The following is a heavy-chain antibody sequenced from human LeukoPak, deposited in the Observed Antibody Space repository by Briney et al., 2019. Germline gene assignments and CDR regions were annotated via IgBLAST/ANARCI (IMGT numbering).Heavy chain of an antibody. CDR2: INPNSGGT. Sequence: ASVKVSCKTSGYTFTGYFLNWVRQAPGQGLEWMGRINPNSGGTNCGQKFQGRVTMTRDTSINTAYMEVSSLRSEDTAVYYCARDPAYCGGDCSDDWGQGTLVTVSS. CDR3: ARDPAYCGGDCSDD. J-gene: IGHJ4*02. D-gene: IGHD2-21*02. CDR1: GYTFTGYF. V-gene: IGHV1-2*02.